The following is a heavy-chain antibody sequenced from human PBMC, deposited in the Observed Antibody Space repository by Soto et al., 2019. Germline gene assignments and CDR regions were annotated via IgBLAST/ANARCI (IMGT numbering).Heavy chain of an antibody. CDR2: IYYSGST. D-gene: IGHD3-10*01. V-gene: IGHV4-31*03. CDR3: ARADYGSGSYFYYFDY. J-gene: IGHJ4*02. CDR1: GGSISSGGYY. Sequence: KPSETLSLTCTVSGGSISSGGYYWSWIRQHPGKGLEWIGYIYYSGSTYYNPSLKSRATISVDTSKNQFSLKLSSVTAADTAVYYCARADYGSGSYFYYFDYWGQGTLVTVSS.